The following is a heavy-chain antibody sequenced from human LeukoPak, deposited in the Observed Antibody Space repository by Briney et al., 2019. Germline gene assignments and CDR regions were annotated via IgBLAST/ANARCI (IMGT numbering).Heavy chain of an antibody. V-gene: IGHV3-74*01. CDR2: INSDGSST. CDR1: GFTFNNYW. D-gene: IGHD3-16*01. J-gene: IGHJ4*02. Sequence: GGSLRLSCAASGFTFNNYWMHWGRQAPGKGLVWVSHINSDGSSTDYADSVKGRFTVSRDNAKNTLYLQMNSLRAEDTAVYYCARHGGSYAFDYWGQGTLVTVSS. CDR3: ARHGGSYAFDY.